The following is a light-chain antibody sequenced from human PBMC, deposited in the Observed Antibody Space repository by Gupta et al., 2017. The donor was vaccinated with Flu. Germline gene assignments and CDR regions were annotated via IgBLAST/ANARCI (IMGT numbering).Light chain of an antibody. J-gene: IGKJ5*01. V-gene: IGKV3-20*01. CDR2: AAS. Sequence: EEATLTCRHSNYSGSNYIDWYQQKSGQPPRLLMYAASTMATGIPDRFSGAGSGTNFTLTITSLQPDDLAAYFCQQYCSNPITFGQGTRLEIK. CDR3: QQYCSNPIT. CDR1: NYSGSNY.